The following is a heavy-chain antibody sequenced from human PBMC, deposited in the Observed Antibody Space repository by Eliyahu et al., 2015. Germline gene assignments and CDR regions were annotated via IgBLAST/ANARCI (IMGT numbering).Heavy chain of an antibody. D-gene: IGHD6-13*01. Sequence: EXQLVESGGGLVKPGGSLXLSXAASGFTFSSYSMNWVRQAPGKGLEWVSSISSSSSYIYYADSVKGRFTISRDNAKNSLYLQMNSLRAEDTAVYYCARDQGIALDYWGQGTLVTVSS. CDR1: GFTFSSYS. CDR2: ISSSSSYI. CDR3: ARDQGIALDY. V-gene: IGHV3-21*01. J-gene: IGHJ4*02.